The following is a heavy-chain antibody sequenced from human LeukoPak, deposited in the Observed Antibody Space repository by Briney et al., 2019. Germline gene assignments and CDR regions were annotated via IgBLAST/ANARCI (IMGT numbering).Heavy chain of an antibody. D-gene: IGHD3-22*01. V-gene: IGHV4-61*02. CDR2: IYTSGST. J-gene: IGHJ4*02. CDR3: AREEYYSDNSGYYPDF. Sequence: PSQTLSLTCTVSGDSISSGSYYWSWIRQPAGKGLEWIRRIYTSGSTNYNPSLKSRVTISVDTSKNQFSLKLSSVTAADTAVYYCAREEYYSDNSGYYPDFWGQRTLVTVSS. CDR1: GDSISSGSYY.